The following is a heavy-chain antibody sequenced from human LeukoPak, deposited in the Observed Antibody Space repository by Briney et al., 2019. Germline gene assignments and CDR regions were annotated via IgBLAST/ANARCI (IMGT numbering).Heavy chain of an antibody. CDR1: GDSLSSGYY. V-gene: IGHV4-38-2*01. CDR2: VYHTGST. D-gene: IGHD3-10*01. J-gene: IGHJ4*02. CDR3: ARPLGRYSPYYFDH. Sequence: KPSETLSLTCSVTGDSLSSGYYWGWIRQPPGKALEWIGSVYHTGSTYYNPSLKTRLTIFVDTLTNQFSLRLTSVTAADTAMYFCARPLGRYSPYYFDHWGQGKLVTVSS.